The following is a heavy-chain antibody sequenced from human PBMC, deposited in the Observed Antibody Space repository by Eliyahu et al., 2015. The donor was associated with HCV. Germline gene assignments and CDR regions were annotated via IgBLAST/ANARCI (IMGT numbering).Heavy chain of an antibody. D-gene: IGHD3-3*01. Sequence: QAHLVQSGAEVKKPGASVKVSCQASGYDFGNYNINWVRQAPGQGLEWLGWINTYNHETNLPPRYLGRLSLTVDTSTNTAYLELRSLTSDDTGVYFCAREKIRNGYAGWFDPWGQGTLLSVSP. CDR1: GYDFGNYN. V-gene: IGHV1-18*01. J-gene: IGHJ5*02. CDR2: INTYNHET. CDR3: AREKIRNGYAGWFDP.